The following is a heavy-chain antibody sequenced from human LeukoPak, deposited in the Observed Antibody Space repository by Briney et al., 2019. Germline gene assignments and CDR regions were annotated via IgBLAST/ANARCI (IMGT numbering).Heavy chain of an antibody. CDR2: ISGSGGSS. D-gene: IGHD3-10*01. CDR3: AKHRVLLWFGY. Sequence: PGGSLRLSCAASGFTFSSYAMSWVRQAPAKGLEWVSAISGSGGSSYYADSVKGRFTISRDSSKNTLYRQMNSLRAEDTAVYYCAKHRVLLWFGYWGQGTLVTVSS. CDR1: GFTFSSYA. J-gene: IGHJ4*02. V-gene: IGHV3-23*01.